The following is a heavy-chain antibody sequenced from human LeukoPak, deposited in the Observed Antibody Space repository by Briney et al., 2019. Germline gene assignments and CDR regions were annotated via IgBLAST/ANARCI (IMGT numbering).Heavy chain of an antibody. V-gene: IGHV1-18*01. D-gene: IGHD3-16*01. CDR2: ISAYNDNT. CDR1: GYTFTSYG. Sequence: ASVKVSCKASGYTFTSYGISWVRQAPGQGLEWMGWISAYNDNTNYAQRLQGRVTMTTDTSTSTAYMELSSLRSEDTAVYYCARGTLPYDYVWGRAVFDIWGQGTMVTVSS. CDR3: ARGTLPYDYVWGRAVFDI. J-gene: IGHJ3*02.